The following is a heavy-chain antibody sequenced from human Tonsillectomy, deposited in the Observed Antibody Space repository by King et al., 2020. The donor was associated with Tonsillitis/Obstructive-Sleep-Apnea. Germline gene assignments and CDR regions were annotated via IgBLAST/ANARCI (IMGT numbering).Heavy chain of an antibody. Sequence: VQLVESGGGLVQPGGSLRLSCAASGFTFSNSAMSWVRQAPGKGLEWVSAISVSGGSTYYADSVKGRFTISRDNSKNTLYLQMNSRRAEDTAVYYCAKDGDWGMNWYFDLWGRGTLVTVSS. D-gene: IGHD3-16*01. J-gene: IGHJ2*01. CDR1: GFTFSNSA. CDR2: ISVSGGST. CDR3: AKDGDWGMNWYFDL. V-gene: IGHV3-23*04.